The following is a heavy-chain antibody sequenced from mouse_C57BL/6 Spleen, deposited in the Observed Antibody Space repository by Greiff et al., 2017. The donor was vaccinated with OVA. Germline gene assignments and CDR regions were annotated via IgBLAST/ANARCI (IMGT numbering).Heavy chain of an antibody. D-gene: IGHD2-1*01. CDR3: ARRYSGNYGGAY. J-gene: IGHJ3*01. Sequence: VQLQQSGAELARPGASVKLSCKASGYTFTSYGISWVKQSPGQGLEWIGEIYPRSGNTYSNEKFKGKATLSADKTSSTPYMELRSLTSEDSAVYFCARRYSGNYGGAYWGQGTLVTVSA. V-gene: IGHV1-81*01. CDR1: GYTFTSYG. CDR2: IYPRSGNT.